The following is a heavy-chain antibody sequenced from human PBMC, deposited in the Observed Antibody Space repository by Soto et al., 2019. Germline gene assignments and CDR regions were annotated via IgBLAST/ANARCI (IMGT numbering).Heavy chain of an antibody. CDR1: GGSISSGDYY. CDR2: IYYSGST. V-gene: IGHV4-30-4*01. J-gene: IGHJ5*02. Sequence: SETLSLTCTVSGGSISSGDYYWSWIRQPPGKGLEWIGDIYYSGSTYYNPSLKSRVTISVDTSKNQFSLKLSSVTAADTAVYYCARVIPYPLLFHDDNWFDPWGQGTLVTVSS. CDR3: ARVIPYPLLFHDDNWFDP. D-gene: IGHD1-26*01.